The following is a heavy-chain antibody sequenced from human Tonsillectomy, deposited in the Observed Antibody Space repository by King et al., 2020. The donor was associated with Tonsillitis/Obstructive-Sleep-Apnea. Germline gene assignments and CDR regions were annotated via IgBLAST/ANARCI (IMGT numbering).Heavy chain of an antibody. J-gene: IGHJ6*03. CDR3: ARVPPSSYYYYYMDV. CDR1: GGSISGTTYY. V-gene: IGHV4-61*01. Sequence: VQLQESGPGLVRPSETLALTCAVSGGSISGTTYYWSWIRQPPGKGLEWIGYVYYSGSTNYNPSLKSRVTISVDTSKHQFSLRLPSVTVADTAAYYCARVPPSSYYYYYMDVWGKGTTVTVSS. D-gene: IGHD6-6*01. CDR2: VYYSGST.